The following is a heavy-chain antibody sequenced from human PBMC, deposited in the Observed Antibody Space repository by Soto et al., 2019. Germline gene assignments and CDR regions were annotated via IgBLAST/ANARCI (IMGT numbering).Heavy chain of an antibody. V-gene: IGHV3-33*01. Sequence: LRLSCAASGVIFSNFGMHWVRQAPGKGLEWVGIIWHDGSNKYYADSVEGRFTISRDNSKNTVYLQMNSLRGEDTGIYYCAGFYVAAGAAPLEYWGQGTLVNVSS. D-gene: IGHD1-26*01. CDR3: AGFYVAAGAAPLEY. CDR1: GVIFSNFG. CDR2: IWHDGSNK. J-gene: IGHJ4*02.